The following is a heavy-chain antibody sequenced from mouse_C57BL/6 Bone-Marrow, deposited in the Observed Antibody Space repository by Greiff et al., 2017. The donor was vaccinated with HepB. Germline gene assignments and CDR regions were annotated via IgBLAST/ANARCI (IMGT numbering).Heavy chain of an antibody. D-gene: IGHD1-1*01. V-gene: IGHV1-85*01. CDR3: AHYYGSSPYYYAMDY. CDR1: GYTFTSYD. Sequence: QVQLKESGPELVKPGASVKLSCKASGYTFTSYDINWVKQRPGQGLEWIGWIYPRDGSTKYNEKFKGKATLTVDTSSSTAYMELHSLTSEDSAVYFCAHYYGSSPYYYAMDYWGQGTSVTVSS. CDR2: IYPRDGST. J-gene: IGHJ4*01.